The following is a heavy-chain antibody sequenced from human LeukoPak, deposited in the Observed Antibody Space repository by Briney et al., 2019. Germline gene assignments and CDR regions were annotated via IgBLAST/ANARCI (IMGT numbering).Heavy chain of an antibody. CDR2: VNHSGNT. D-gene: IGHD2-15*01. CDR1: GGSFSGYY. V-gene: IGHV4-34*01. Sequence: SETLSLTCAVYGGSFSGYYWSWIRQPPGKGLEWIGEVNHSGNTNYNPSLKSRVTISVDTSKNQFSLKLNSVTAADTAVYYCARAPGAALDWGQGTLVTVSS. CDR3: ARAPGAALD. J-gene: IGHJ4*02.